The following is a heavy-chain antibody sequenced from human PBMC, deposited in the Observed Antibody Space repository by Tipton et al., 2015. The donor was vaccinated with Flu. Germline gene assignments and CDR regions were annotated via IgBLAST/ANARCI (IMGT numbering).Heavy chain of an antibody. CDR3: ARLSYYDVDLKNFYFDY. CDR1: GGSINGYY. V-gene: IGHV4-59*04. Sequence: TLSLTCTVSGGSINGYYWSWIRQPPGKGLEWIGDMSYSENTYYSPSLKSRVVISVDTSKSQFSLMLRSVTAADTAVYYCARLSYYDVDLKNFYFDYWGQGALVTVSS. CDR2: MSYSENT. D-gene: IGHD3-10*02. J-gene: IGHJ4*02.